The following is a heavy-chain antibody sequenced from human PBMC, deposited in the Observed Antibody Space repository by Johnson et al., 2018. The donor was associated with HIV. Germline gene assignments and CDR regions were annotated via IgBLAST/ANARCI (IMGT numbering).Heavy chain of an antibody. J-gene: IGHJ3*02. CDR3: ARDQYDDDSRGVGAFDI. V-gene: IGHV3-30*14. D-gene: IGHD3-22*01. Sequence: QVQLVESGGGVVQPGRSLRLSCVASGFTFSSYAMHWVRQAPGKGLEWVAVISYDGNNKYYADSVKGRFTNSRDNSKNTLYLQMNSLRAEDTAVYYCARDQYDDDSRGVGAFDIWGQGTRVTVSS. CDR1: GFTFSSYA. CDR2: ISYDGNNK.